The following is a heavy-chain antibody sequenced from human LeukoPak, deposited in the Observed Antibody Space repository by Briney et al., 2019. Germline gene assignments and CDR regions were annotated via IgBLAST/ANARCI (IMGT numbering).Heavy chain of an antibody. CDR2: IKTDGRTT. V-gene: IGHV3-74*01. J-gene: IGHJ1*01. Sequence: GGSLRLSCAASGMTFSDHWMHWVRQVPGKGLVWVSLIKTDGRTTIYADSVKGRFTTSRDNGESTLYLQMNSLRAEDTAIYYCTTGPSYGYEWWGQGTVVTVSS. D-gene: IGHD3-16*01. CDR1: GMTFSDHW. CDR3: TTGPSYGYEW.